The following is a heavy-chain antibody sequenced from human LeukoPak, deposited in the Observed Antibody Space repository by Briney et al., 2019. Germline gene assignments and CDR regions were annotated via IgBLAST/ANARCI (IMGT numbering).Heavy chain of an antibody. CDR2: IKQDGSEK. CDR1: GFTFSSYW. D-gene: IGHD6-19*01. Sequence: PGGSLRLSRAASGFTFSSYWMSWVRQAPGKGLEWVANIKQDGSEKHYVDSVKGRFTISRDNAKNSLYLQMNSLRAEDTAVYYCARDSSGWYSDYWGQGTLVTVSS. CDR3: ARDSSGWYSDY. J-gene: IGHJ4*02. V-gene: IGHV3-7*01.